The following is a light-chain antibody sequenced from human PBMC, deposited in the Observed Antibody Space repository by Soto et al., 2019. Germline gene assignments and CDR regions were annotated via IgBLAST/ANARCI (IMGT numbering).Light chain of an antibody. Sequence: EIVMTQSPGTLSVSPGEGVTLSCRASKSITTNLAWYHQKPGQTPRLLIYGVSTRASGIPGRFSGSGSGTDFTRTISSLQSEDSAVYYCQRYLDWPLTFGGGTKVEI. V-gene: IGKV3-15*01. CDR1: KSITTN. CDR3: QRYLDWPLT. CDR2: GVS. J-gene: IGKJ4*01.